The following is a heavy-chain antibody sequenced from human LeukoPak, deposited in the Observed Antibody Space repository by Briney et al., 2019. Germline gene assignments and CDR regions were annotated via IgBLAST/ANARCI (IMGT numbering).Heavy chain of an antibody. CDR2: IIPIFGTA. CDR1: GGTFSSYA. D-gene: IGHD2-2*01. CDR3: ASNGCSSTSCYEYPNAFDI. J-gene: IGHJ3*02. V-gene: IGHV1-69*13. Sequence: SVKVSCKASGGTFSSYAISWVRQAPGQGLEWMGGIIPIFGTANYAQKFQGRVTITADESTSTAYMELSSLRSEDTAVYYCASNGCSSTSCYEYPNAFDIWGQGTMVTVSS.